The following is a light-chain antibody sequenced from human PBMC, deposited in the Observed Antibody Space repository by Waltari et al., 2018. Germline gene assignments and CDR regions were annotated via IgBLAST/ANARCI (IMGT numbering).Light chain of an antibody. Sequence: SSELTQDPAVSVALGQTIRITCQEASLSSGDASRDQQNPGQRPVLVMFGESNRPSGVPDRFSVSIAGRTISLTLTGAQAEDETDYYGNSRDNRGQAVIFGGGTKVTVL. CDR2: GES. V-gene: IGLV3-19*01. CDR1: SLSSGD. J-gene: IGLJ2*01. CDR3: NSRDNRGQAVI.